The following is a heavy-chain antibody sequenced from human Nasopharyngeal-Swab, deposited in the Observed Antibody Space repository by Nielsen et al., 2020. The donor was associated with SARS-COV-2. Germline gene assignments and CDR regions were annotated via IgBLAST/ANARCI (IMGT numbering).Heavy chain of an antibody. V-gene: IGHV3-48*02. D-gene: IGHD3-16*02. CDR1: GFTFSGYW. J-gene: IGHJ4*02. CDR2: ISSSSSTI. CDR3: ARTPMTPNYVWGSYRPYYFDY. Sequence: GGSLRLSCAASGFTFSGYWMSWVRQAPGKGLEWVSYISSSSSTIYYADSVKGRFTISRDNAKNSLYLQMNSLRDEDTAVYYCARTPMTPNYVWGSYRPYYFDYWGQGTLVTVSS.